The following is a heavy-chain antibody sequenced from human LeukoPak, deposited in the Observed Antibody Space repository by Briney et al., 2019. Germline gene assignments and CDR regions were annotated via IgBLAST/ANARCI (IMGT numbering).Heavy chain of an antibody. Sequence: ASVKVSFKASGYTFTGYYMHWVRPAPGQGLEWMGWINPNSGGTNYAQKFQGWVTMTRDTSISTAYMELSRLRSDDTAVYYCASGNWNGRYAFDIWGQGTMVTVSS. CDR2: INPNSGGT. D-gene: IGHD1-1*01. CDR1: GYTFTGYY. J-gene: IGHJ3*02. V-gene: IGHV1-2*04. CDR3: ASGNWNGRYAFDI.